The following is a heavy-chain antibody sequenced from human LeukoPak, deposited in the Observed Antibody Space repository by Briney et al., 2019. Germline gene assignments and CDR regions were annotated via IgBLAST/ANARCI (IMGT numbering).Heavy chain of an antibody. D-gene: IGHD3-22*01. CDR3: ARHEQCRYDSSGYCPFDY. J-gene: IGHJ4*02. Sequence: SETLSLTCTVSGGSISSFYWSWIRQPPGKGLEWIGYIYYSGSTNYNPSLKSRVTISVDTSKNQFSLKLSSVTAADTAVYYCARHEQCRYDSSGYCPFDYWGQGALVTVSS. CDR1: GGSISSFY. CDR2: IYYSGST. V-gene: IGHV4-59*08.